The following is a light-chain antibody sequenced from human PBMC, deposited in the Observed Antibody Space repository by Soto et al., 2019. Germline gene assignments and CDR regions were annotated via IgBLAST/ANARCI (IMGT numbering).Light chain of an antibody. CDR3: QKYNSAPTWT. J-gene: IGKJ1*01. V-gene: IGKV1-27*01. CDR2: AAS. Sequence: DIQMTQSPSSLSASVGDRVTITCRASQGLSNYLAWYQQKPGEVPKLLIYAASTLQSGVPSRFSGRGSGTDFTLTISSLQPEDVATYYCQKYNSAPTWTFGQGTKVEIK. CDR1: QGLSNY.